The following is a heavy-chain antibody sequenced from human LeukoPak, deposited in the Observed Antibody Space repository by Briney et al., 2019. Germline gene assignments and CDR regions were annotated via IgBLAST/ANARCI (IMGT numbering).Heavy chain of an antibody. CDR3: AKGDSSVLSLSDY. CDR2: IKSKSVGGTI. J-gene: IGHJ4*02. D-gene: IGHD3-22*01. Sequence: PGGSLRLSCAASGFTFSNAWMTWVRQAPGKGLEWVGRIKSKSVGGTIEYATPVKGRFTISRDDSKDTVYLQMNSLRAEDTAVYYCAKGDSSVLSLSDYWGQGTLVTVSS. V-gene: IGHV3-15*01. CDR1: GFTFSNAW.